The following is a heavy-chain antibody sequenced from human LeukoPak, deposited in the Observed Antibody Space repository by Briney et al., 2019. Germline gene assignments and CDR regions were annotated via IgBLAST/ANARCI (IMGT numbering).Heavy chain of an antibody. Sequence: PSETLSLTCAVYGGSFSGYYWSWIRQPPGKGLEWIGEINDSGSTYYNPSLKSRVTISVDTSNNQFSLKLISVTAADTAVYYCARGSRSARMNVWGLGTTVTVSS. CDR2: INDSGST. D-gene: IGHD2-15*01. J-gene: IGHJ6*02. V-gene: IGHV4-34*01. CDR3: ARGSRSARMNV. CDR1: GGSFSGYY.